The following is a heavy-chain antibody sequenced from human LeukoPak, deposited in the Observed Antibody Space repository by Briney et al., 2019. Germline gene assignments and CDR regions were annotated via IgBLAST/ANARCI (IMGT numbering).Heavy chain of an antibody. D-gene: IGHD6-19*01. CDR3: ARGYSSGWYGIYFDY. CDR2: IYYSGST. V-gene: IGHV4-39*01. Sequence: SETLSLTCTVSGGSISSSSYYWGWIRQPPGKGLEWIGSIYYSGSTYHNPSLKSRVTISVDTSKNQFSLKLSSVTAADTAVYYCARGYSSGWYGIYFDYWGQGTLVTVSS. CDR1: GGSISSSSYY. J-gene: IGHJ4*02.